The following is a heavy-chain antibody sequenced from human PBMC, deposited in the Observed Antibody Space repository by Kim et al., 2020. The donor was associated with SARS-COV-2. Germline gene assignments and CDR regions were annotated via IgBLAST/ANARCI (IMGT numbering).Heavy chain of an antibody. CDR1: GFTFSSYA. V-gene: IGHV3-23*01. CDR2: ISGSGGST. D-gene: IGHD3-3*01. J-gene: IGHJ6*02. CDR3: AKDQARLRFLEWGSYYGMDV. Sequence: GGSLRLSCAASGFTFSSYAMSWVRQAPGKGLEWVSAISGSGGSTYYADSVKGRFTISRDNSKNTLYLQMNSLRAEDTAVYYCAKDQARLRFLEWGSYYGMDVWGQGTTVTVSS.